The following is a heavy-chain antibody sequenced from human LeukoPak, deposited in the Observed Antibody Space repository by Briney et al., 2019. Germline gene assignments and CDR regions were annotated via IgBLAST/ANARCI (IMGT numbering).Heavy chain of an antibody. V-gene: IGHV4-39*07. CDR3: ARDSNLLYFGESQNHFDF. D-gene: IGHD3-10*01. CDR1: GGSISSSSYY. Sequence: SETLSLTCTVSGGSISSSSYYWGWIRQPPGKGLEWIGSIYYSGSTYYNPSLKSRVTISVDTSKNQSSLKLSSVTAADTAVYYCARDSNLLYFGESQNHFDFWGQGTLVTVSS. CDR2: IYYSGST. J-gene: IGHJ4*02.